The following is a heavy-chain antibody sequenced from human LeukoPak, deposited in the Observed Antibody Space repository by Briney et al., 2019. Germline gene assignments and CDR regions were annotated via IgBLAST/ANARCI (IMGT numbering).Heavy chain of an antibody. CDR3: GKDHGDYDNDWFIDR. CDR1: GFPFNTYG. Sequence: GRSLRLSCAASGFPFNTYGMHWVPQAPGKGLQWVGVISYNGRSKDYADSVKGRFTLSRDNSKNTVYLQMDSLTPEDTAVYFCGKDHGDYDNDWFIDRWGRGALVTVSS. D-gene: IGHD4-17*01. V-gene: IGHV3-30*18. CDR2: ISYNGRSK. J-gene: IGHJ2*01.